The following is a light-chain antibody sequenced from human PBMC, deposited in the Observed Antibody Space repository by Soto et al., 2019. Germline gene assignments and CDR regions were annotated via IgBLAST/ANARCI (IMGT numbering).Light chain of an antibody. CDR2: AAS. V-gene: IGKV1-39*01. CDR1: QGISTY. J-gene: IGKJ1*01. Sequence: DIQTTYVSSSLSESLVDRVTVTCRASQGISTYLNWYQQKPGKAHKLLIYAASSLQSGVTSRFSGSGSGKDFTLTISSLHHEDLATYYCQKSYSTPRTFGQGTTV. CDR3: QKSYSTPRT.